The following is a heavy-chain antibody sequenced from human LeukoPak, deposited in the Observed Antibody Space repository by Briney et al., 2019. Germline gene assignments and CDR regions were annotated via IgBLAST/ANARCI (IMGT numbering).Heavy chain of an antibody. D-gene: IGHD6-19*01. CDR3: AKDILSGFHETFDY. V-gene: IGHV3-43*02. CDR2: ISGDGGRT. Sequence: GGSLRHSCVVSGFTFADYAMHWVRQGPGKGLEWVSLISGDGGRTYYADSVKGRFTISRDNSKNSLYLEMNSLRTEDTALYYCAKDILSGFHETFDYWGQGTLVTVSS. CDR1: GFTFADYA. J-gene: IGHJ4*02.